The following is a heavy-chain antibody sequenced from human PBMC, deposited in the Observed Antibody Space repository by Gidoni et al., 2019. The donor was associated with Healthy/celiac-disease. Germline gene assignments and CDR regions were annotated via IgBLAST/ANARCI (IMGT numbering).Heavy chain of an antibody. V-gene: IGHV1-69*01. CDR2: IIPIFGTA. J-gene: IGHJ6*03. Sequence: QVQLVQSGAEVKKPGSSVKVSCKASGGTFSSYASSWVRQAPGQGLEWMGGIIPIFGTANYAQKFQGRVTITADESTSTAYMELSSLRSEDTAVYYCARAIYGGNSGGGGNYYYYYMDVWGKGTTVTVSS. CDR1: GGTFSSYA. CDR3: ARAIYGGNSGGGGNYYYYYMDV. D-gene: IGHD4-17*01.